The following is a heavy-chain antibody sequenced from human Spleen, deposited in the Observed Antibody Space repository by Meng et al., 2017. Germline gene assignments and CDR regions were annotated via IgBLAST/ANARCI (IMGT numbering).Heavy chain of an antibody. D-gene: IGHD3-10*01. Sequence: ASVKVSCKASGYTFADYSAYYFHWVRQVPGQGLEWLGWINPKSGDTKYAQRFQYRVTMTRDTSINTAYMELNRLTSDDTALFYCARGLYYYGSGSDPFDIWGQGTMVTFSS. V-gene: IGHV1-2*02. J-gene: IGHJ3*02. CDR2: INPKSGDT. CDR1: GYTFADYSAYY. CDR3: ARGLYYYGSGSDPFDI.